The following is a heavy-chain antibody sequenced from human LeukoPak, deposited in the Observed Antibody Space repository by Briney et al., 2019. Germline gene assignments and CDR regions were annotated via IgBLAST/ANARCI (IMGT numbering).Heavy chain of an antibody. CDR2: IRYDGSNK. J-gene: IGHJ4*02. V-gene: IGHV3-30*02. CDR1: GFTFSSYG. Sequence: GGSLRLSCAASGFTFSSYGMHWVRQAPGKGLEWVAFIRYDGSNKYYADSVKDQFTISRDNSKNTLYLQMNSLRAEDTAVYYCAKARGRIQLWTDYWGQGTLVTVSS. CDR3: AKARGRIQLWTDY. D-gene: IGHD5-18*01.